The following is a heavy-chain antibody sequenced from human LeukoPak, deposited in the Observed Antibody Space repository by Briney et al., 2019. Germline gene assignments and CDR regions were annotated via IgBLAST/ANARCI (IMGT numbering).Heavy chain of an antibody. V-gene: IGHV3-30*02. Sequence: GGSLRLSCAASGFTFSSYGIHWVRQAPGKGLEWVAFIQNDGSNKYYADSVKGRFTISRDNSKNTLYLQMNSLRAEDTAVYYCASRSDYYGSGSHSYLTNWGQGTLVTVSS. CDR1: GFTFSSYG. CDR3: ASRSDYYGSGSHSYLTN. J-gene: IGHJ4*02. CDR2: IQNDGSNK. D-gene: IGHD3-10*01.